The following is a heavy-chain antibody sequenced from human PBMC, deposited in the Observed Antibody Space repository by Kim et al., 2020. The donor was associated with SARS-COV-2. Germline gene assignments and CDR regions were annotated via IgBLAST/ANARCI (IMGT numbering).Heavy chain of an antibody. Sequence: GGSLRLSCAASGFTFSSYSMNWVRQAPGKGLEWVSSISSSSTYKYYADSVKGRFTISRDNAKNSLYLQMNSLRVEDPAVYYCARGGGYSDWYFDLWGRGTLVTVSS. CDR1: GFTFSSYS. CDR3: ARGGGYSDWYFDL. D-gene: IGHD2-21*02. CDR2: ISSSSTYK. J-gene: IGHJ2*01. V-gene: IGHV3-21*01.